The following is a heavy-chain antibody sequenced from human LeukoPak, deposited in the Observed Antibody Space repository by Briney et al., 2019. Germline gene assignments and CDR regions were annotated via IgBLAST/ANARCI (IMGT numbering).Heavy chain of an antibody. V-gene: IGHV4-61*01. CDR1: GGSVNSGSYY. D-gene: IGHD2-21*02. CDR3: ATSQCGSDCYLAGDY. J-gene: IGHJ4*02. CDR2: IYYTGIT. Sequence: SETLSLTCAVSGGSVNSGSYYWSWIRQHPGKGLEWIGYIYYTGITNYNPSLKSRVTISVDTSKNQFSLNLNSVTAADTAVYYCATSQCGSDCYLAGDYWGQGTLVTVSS.